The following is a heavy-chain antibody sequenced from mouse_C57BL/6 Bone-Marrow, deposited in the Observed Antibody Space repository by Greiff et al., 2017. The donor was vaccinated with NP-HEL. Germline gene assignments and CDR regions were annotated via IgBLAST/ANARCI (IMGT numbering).Heavy chain of an antibody. CDR3: ARLLRFFDY. Sequence: EVKLMESGPVLVKPGASVKMSCKASGYTFTDYYMNWVKQSHGKSLEWIGVINPYNGGTSYNQKFKGKATLTVDKSSSTAYMELNSLTSEDSAVYYCARLLRFFDYWGQGTTLTVSS. CDR2: INPYNGGT. CDR1: GYTFTDYY. V-gene: IGHV1-19*01. D-gene: IGHD1-1*01. J-gene: IGHJ2*01.